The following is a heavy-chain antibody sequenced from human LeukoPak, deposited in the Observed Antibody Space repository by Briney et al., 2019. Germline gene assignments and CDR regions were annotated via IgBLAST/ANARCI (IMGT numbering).Heavy chain of an antibody. D-gene: IGHD1-26*01. J-gene: IGHJ4*02. Sequence: SETLSLTCTVSGGSIGTYYWSWIRQPPGKGLEWIGYIYYSGSTNYNPSLKSRVTISVDTSKNQFSLKLSSVTAADTAVYYCARFGIVGAIDNDYWGQGTLVTVSS. CDR1: GGSIGTYY. CDR2: IYYSGST. V-gene: IGHV4-59*08. CDR3: ARFGIVGAIDNDY.